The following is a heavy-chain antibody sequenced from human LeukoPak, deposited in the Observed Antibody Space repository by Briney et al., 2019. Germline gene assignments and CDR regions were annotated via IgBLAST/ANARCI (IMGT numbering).Heavy chain of an antibody. D-gene: IGHD3-10*01. J-gene: IGHJ6*03. CDR3: VKEGEMGQNYYGSGRYYYYMDV. CDR2: INWNSGTI. V-gene: IGHV3-9*01. Sequence: GGPLRLSCSASGFTFDDFAMHWVRQPPGKGLEWVSGINWNSGTIAYAVSVKGRFTISRDNAKNSLYLQMNSLRADDTALYYCVKEGEMGQNYYGSGRYYYYMDVWGKGTTVTVSS. CDR1: GFTFDDFA.